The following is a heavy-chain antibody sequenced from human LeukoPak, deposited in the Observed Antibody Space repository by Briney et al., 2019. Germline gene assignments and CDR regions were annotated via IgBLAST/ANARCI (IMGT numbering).Heavy chain of an antibody. V-gene: IGHV3-21*04. J-gene: IGHJ6*02. CDR1: EFTFTRIN. CDR3: ARPFYYDTNGGEGMDV. Sequence: GGSLRLSCAASEFTFTRINMNWVRQAPGKGLELVSSITTSGTYIYYADSVKGRFTISRDNAKNSLYLQMNSLRAEDTAVYYCARPFYYDTNGGEGMDVWGQGTTVTVSS. CDR2: ITTSGTYI. D-gene: IGHD3-22*01.